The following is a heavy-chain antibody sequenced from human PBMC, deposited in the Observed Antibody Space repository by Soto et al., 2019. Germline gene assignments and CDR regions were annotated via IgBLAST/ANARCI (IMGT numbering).Heavy chain of an antibody. CDR3: ARDYDVWSGYYGPYYYGMDV. CDR2: IKQDGSEK. Sequence: GSLRLSCAASGFTFSSYWMSWVRQAPGKGLEWVANIKQDGSEKYYVDSVKGRFTISRDKAKNSLYLQMNSLRAEDTAVYYCARDYDVWSGYYGPYYYGMDVWAQGTTVTVSS. CDR1: GFTFSSYW. V-gene: IGHV3-7*03. J-gene: IGHJ6*02. D-gene: IGHD3-3*01.